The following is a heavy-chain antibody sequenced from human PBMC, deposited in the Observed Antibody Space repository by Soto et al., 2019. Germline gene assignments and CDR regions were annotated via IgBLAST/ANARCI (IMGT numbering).Heavy chain of an antibody. CDR1: GYTFTSYD. CDR2: MNPNSGNT. V-gene: IGHV1-8*01. J-gene: IGHJ4*02. Sequence: QVQLVQSGAEVKKPGASVKVSCKASGYTFTSYDINWVRQATGQGLEWMGWMNPNSGNTGYAQKFQCXXTXTXXTSISTAYMELSSLRSEDTAVCYCASSITIFGVALWGQGTLVTVSS. D-gene: IGHD3-3*01. CDR3: ASSITIFGVAL.